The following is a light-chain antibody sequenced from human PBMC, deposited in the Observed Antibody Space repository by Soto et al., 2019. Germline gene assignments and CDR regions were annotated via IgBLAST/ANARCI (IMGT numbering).Light chain of an antibody. CDR2: GAS. V-gene: IGKV3-20*01. CDR1: QSISINY. J-gene: IGKJ4*01. Sequence: TQSPGTLSLSLGERATLSXXASQSISINYLAWYQQKPGQAPRLLIYGASSRASGIPDRFSGSGSGTDFTLTISRVEPEDFAVYYCQQFRSSPLTFGGGTKVDIK. CDR3: QQFRSSPLT.